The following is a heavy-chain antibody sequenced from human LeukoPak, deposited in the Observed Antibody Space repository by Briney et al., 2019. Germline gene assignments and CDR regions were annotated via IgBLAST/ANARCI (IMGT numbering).Heavy chain of an antibody. Sequence: SETLSLTCTVSGGSISSYYWSWIRQPPGKGLEWIGYIYYSGSTNYNPSLKSRVTISVDTSKNQFSLKLSSVTAADTAVYYCARYSSSWYAWFDPWGQGTLATVSS. D-gene: IGHD6-13*01. CDR3: ARYSSSWYAWFDP. CDR2: IYYSGST. CDR1: GGSISSYY. V-gene: IGHV4-59*01. J-gene: IGHJ5*02.